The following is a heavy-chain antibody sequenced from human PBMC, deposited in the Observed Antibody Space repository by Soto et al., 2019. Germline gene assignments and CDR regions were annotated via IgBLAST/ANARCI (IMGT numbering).Heavy chain of an antibody. D-gene: IGHD3-10*01. V-gene: IGHV4-31*01. CDR1: GGSISSGGYY. CDR3: ARENYLHGFDP. Sequence: QVQLQESGPGLVKPSQTLSLTCTVSGGSISSGGYYWSWIRQHPGKGLEWIGYIYYSGSTYYNPALKSPVTISVDTSKNQFPLKLSSVTAADTAVYYCARENYLHGFDPWGQGTLVTVSS. J-gene: IGHJ5*02. CDR2: IYYSGST.